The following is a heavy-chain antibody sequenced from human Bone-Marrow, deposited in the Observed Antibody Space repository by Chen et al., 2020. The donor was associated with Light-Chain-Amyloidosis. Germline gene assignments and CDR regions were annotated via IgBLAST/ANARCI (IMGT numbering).Heavy chain of an antibody. V-gene: IGHV5-51*01. J-gene: IGHJ4*02. D-gene: IGHD5-12*01. CDR3: ARRRDGYNFDY. CDR1: GYPFPNYW. Sequence: EVQLEQSGREVKKPGESLKISCKGSGYPFPNYWIGWVRQMPGKGLEWMGVIYPDDSDARYSPSFEGQVTISADKSITTAYLQWRSLKASDTAMYYCARRRDGYNFDYWGQGTLVTVSS. CDR2: IYPDDSDA.